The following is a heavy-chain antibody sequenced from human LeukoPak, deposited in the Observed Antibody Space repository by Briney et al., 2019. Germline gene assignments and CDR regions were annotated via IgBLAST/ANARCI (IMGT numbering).Heavy chain of an antibody. CDR3: AKYGNSGWVIDN. CDR2: IYYTGGT. Sequence: SETLSLTCTVLGGSIGIGYCTWIRQPPGKGLEYIGYIYYTGGTNYNPSLESRVTISVDTSKNQFSLKLSSVTAADTALYFCAKYGNSGWVIDNWGQGTLVTVSS. CDR1: GGSIGIGY. J-gene: IGHJ4*02. D-gene: IGHD6-19*01. V-gene: IGHV4-59*08.